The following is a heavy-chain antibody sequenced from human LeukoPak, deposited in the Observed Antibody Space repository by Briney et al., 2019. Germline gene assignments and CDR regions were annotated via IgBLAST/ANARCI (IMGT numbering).Heavy chain of an antibody. CDR3: AKEGSGSGSAKYMDV. D-gene: IGHD3-10*01. V-gene: IGHV3-23*01. CDR2: ISGSGGST. CDR1: GFTFSSYA. J-gene: IGHJ6*03. Sequence: PGGSLRLSCAASGFTFSSYAMSWVRQAPGKGLEWVSPISGSGGSTYYADSVKGRFTISRDNSKNTLFLQTNSLRAEDTAVYYCAKEGSGSGSAKYMDVWGKGTTVTVSS.